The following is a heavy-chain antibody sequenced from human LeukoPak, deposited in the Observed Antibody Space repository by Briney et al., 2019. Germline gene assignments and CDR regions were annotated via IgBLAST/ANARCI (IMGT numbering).Heavy chain of an antibody. CDR2: ISGSGGST. J-gene: IGHJ4*02. Sequence: GGSLRLSCAASGFTSSSNAMSWVRQAPGKGLEWVSAISGSGGSTYYADSVKGRFTISRDNSKNTLYLQMNSLRAEDTAVYYCAKEIFGVVITYFDYWGQGTLVTVSS. D-gene: IGHD3-3*01. CDR1: GFTSSSNA. CDR3: AKEIFGVVITYFDY. V-gene: IGHV3-23*01.